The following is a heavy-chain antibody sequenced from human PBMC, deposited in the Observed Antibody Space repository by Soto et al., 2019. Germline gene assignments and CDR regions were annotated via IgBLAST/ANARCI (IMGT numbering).Heavy chain of an antibody. CDR1: GFTFSSYA. V-gene: IGHV3-30-3*01. Sequence: GGSLRLSCAASGFTFSSYAMHWVRQAPGKGLEWVAVISYDGSNKYYEDSVKGRFTISRDNSKKTLYLQMNSLRAEDTAVYYCALGRTTYYGMDVWGQGTTVTVSS. D-gene: IGHD4-4*01. CDR3: ALGRTTYYGMDV. J-gene: IGHJ6*02. CDR2: ISYDGSNK.